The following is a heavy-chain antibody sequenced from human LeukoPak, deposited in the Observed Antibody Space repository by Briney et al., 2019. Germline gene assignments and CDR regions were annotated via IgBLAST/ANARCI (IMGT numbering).Heavy chain of an antibody. D-gene: IGHD2-15*01. CDR2: ISFDGSND. CDR3: AAEYCGGGFCYTRRSGHDY. CDR1: GSTFTSYT. J-gene: IGHJ4*02. Sequence: PGGSLRLSCAASGSTFTSYTMHLGRQAPGKGLEWVPVISFDGSNDYYADSVRGRFSISRDSSRNTLYLQMNSLGAEDTALYYCAAEYCGGGFCYTRRSGHDYWGQGTLVTVSS. V-gene: IGHV3-30*04.